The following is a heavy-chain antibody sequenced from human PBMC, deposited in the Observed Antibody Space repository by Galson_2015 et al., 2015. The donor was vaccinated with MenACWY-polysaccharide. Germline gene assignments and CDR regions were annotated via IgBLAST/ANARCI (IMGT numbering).Heavy chain of an antibody. J-gene: IGHJ6*02. CDR2: IYYTGNT. D-gene: IGHD3-22*01. CDR3: ARETAYSSDSLFSYYDMDV. CDR1: GDSVSTGTYY. Sequence: SETLSLTCNVSGDSVSTGTYYWSWIRQPPGKGLEWLGYIYYTGNTKYNPSLKSRVTISVDTSKNQFSLKVTSVTAADTAVYYCARETAYSSDSLFSYYDMDVWGQGTTVTVSS. V-gene: IGHV4-61*01.